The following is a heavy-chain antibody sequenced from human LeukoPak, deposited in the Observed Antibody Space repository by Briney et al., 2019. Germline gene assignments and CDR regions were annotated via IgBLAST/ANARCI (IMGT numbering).Heavy chain of an antibody. CDR2: ISAYNGNT. J-gene: IGHJ4*02. CDR1: GYTFTSYG. D-gene: IGHD6-19*01. Sequence: ASVKVSCKASGYTFTSYGISWVRQPPGQGLEWMGWISAYNGNTNYAQKLQGRVTMTTDTSTSTAYMELRSLRSDDTAVYYCARDGGQWLVAGFDYWGQGTLVTVSS. CDR3: ARDGGQWLVAGFDY. V-gene: IGHV1-18*01.